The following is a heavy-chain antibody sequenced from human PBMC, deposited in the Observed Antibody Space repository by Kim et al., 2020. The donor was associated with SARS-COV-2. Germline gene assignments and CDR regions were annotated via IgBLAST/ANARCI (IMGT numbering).Heavy chain of an antibody. J-gene: IGHJ4*02. D-gene: IGHD1-26*01. CDR1: GGSFSGYY. Sequence: SETLSLTCAVYGGSFSGYYWSWIRQPPGKGLEWIGEINHSGSTNYNPSLKSRVTISVDTSKNQFSLKLSSVTAADTAVYYCARETPGGCELDYWGQGTLVTVSS. CDR3: ARETPGGCELDY. CDR2: INHSGST. V-gene: IGHV4-34*01.